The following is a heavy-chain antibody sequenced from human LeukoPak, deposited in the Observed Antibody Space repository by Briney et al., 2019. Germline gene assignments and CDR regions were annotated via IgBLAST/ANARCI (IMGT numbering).Heavy chain of an antibody. V-gene: IGHV1-69*05. CDR1: GYTFTSYG. Sequence: GASVKVSCKASGYTFTSYGISRVRQAPGQGLEWMGGVIPIFGTANYALKFQGRVTITTDESSSTAYMELSSLRSEDTAVYYCASGGGLRFLEWLFPFDYWGQGTLVTVSS. CDR3: ASGGGLRFLEWLFPFDY. J-gene: IGHJ4*02. CDR2: VIPIFGTA. D-gene: IGHD3-3*01.